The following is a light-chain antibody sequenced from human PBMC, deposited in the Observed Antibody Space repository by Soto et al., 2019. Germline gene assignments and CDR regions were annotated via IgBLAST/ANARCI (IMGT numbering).Light chain of an antibody. CDR2: WAS. CDR1: QSVFSNSKSKNY. Sequence: DIVMTQSPDSLAVSLGERATINCESSQSVFSNSKSKNYFAWYQQKPGQPPKLLIYWASTRESGVPDRFSGSGSGTDFTLTISSLLAEDVAVYYCQQYFNTPHTFGQGTKLAIK. J-gene: IGKJ2*01. V-gene: IGKV4-1*01. CDR3: QQYFNTPHT.